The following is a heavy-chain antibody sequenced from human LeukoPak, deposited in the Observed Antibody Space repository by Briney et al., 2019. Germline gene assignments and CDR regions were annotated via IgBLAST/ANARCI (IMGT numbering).Heavy chain of an antibody. CDR1: GYTFTSYY. CDR3: ARDHLGWGSLDY. V-gene: IGHV1-46*01. Sequence: ASVKVSCKASGYTFTSYYMHWVRQAPGQGLEWMGIINPSGGSTSYAQKFQGRVTMTRDTSTSTVYMELSSLRSEDTAVCYCARDHLGWGSLDYWGQGTLVTVSS. CDR2: INPSGGST. D-gene: IGHD3-16*01. J-gene: IGHJ4*02.